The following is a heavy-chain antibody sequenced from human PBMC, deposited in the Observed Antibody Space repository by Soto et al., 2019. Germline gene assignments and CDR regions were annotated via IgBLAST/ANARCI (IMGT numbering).Heavy chain of an antibody. J-gene: IGHJ4*02. CDR1: GGPMTSSSYY. CDR3: TRRLRDARGCFDY. CDR2: IYFSGST. Sequence: QLQLQESGPGLVKPSETLSLNCTVSGGPMTSSSYYWGWIRQPPEKGLEWIGSIYFSGSTYYNPSLKSRVTISVDTSKNQFSLKLNSVTAADTAVYYCTRRLRDARGCFDYWGQGSLVTVSS. V-gene: IGHV4-39*01. D-gene: IGHD2-8*01.